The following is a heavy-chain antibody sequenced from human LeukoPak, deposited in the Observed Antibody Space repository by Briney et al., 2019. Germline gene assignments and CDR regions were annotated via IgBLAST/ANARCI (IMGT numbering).Heavy chain of an antibody. D-gene: IGHD3-10*01. J-gene: IGHJ4*02. CDR3: ASFKITMVRGVIGD. V-gene: IGHV4-39*01. CDR2: IYYSGST. CDR1: GGSISSYY. Sequence: PSETLSLTCTVSGGSISSYYWGWIRQPPGKGLEWIGSIYYSGSTYYNPSLKSRVTISVDTSKNQFSLKLSSVTAADTAVYYCASFKITMVRGVIGDWGQGTLVTVSS.